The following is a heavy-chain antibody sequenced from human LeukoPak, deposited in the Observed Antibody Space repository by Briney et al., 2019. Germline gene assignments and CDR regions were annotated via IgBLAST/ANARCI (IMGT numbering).Heavy chain of an antibody. CDR1: GGSISSGGYY. CDR2: VYTSGST. Sequence: PSETLSLTCTVSGGSISSGGYYWSWIRQPAGKGLEWIGRVYTSGSTNYNPSLKSRVTISVDTSKNQFSLNLSSVTAADTAVYYCARAPYGSGFDYWGQGTLVTVSS. D-gene: IGHD3-10*01. J-gene: IGHJ4*02. V-gene: IGHV4-61*02. CDR3: ARAPYGSGFDY.